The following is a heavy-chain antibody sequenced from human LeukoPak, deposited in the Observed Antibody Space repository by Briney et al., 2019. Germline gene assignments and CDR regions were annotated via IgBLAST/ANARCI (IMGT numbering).Heavy chain of an antibody. V-gene: IGHV1-58*02. CDR2: IVVGSGNT. D-gene: IGHD6-19*01. CDR3: ATHSSRWYDHDAFDI. J-gene: IGHJ3*02. Sequence: ASVKVSCKASGFSFTGSVIQWVRQARGQRLEWIGWIVVGSGNTNYAQKFQERVTITRDRSTSTAYMELSSLRSEDTALYYCATHSSRWYDHDAFDIWGRGTMVTVSS. CDR1: GFSFTGSV.